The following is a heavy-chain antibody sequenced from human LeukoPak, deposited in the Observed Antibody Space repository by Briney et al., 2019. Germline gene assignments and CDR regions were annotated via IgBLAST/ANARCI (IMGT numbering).Heavy chain of an antibody. CDR3: ARGDDFWSGLFDP. Sequence: PGGSLRLSCAASGFTFSDYYMSWIRQAPGKGLEWVSHISSSGSTIYYADSVKGRFTISRDDAKNSLYLQMNSLRAEDTAVYYCARGDDFWSGLFDPWGQGTLVTVSS. J-gene: IGHJ5*02. D-gene: IGHD3-3*01. CDR2: ISSSGSTI. V-gene: IGHV3-11*04. CDR1: GFTFSDYY.